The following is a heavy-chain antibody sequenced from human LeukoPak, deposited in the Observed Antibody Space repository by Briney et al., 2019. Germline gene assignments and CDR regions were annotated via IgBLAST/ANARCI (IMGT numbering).Heavy chain of an antibody. CDR2: IYYSGST. D-gene: IGHD6-13*01. Sequence: SETLSLTCTVSGGSISSYFWSWIRQPPGKGLEWIGYIYYSGSTNYNPSLKSRVTISVDTSKNQFSLKLSSVTAADTAVYYCARDGAAAGTWEYYFDYWGQGTLVTVSS. V-gene: IGHV4-59*12. CDR1: GGSISSYF. CDR3: ARDGAAAGTWEYYFDY. J-gene: IGHJ4*02.